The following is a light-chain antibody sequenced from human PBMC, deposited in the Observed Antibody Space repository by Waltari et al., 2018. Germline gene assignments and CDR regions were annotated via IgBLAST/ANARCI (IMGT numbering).Light chain of an antibody. J-gene: IGLJ2*01. CDR2: DVS. V-gene: IGLV2-14*03. Sequence: QSALPQPASVSGSPGQSIPFPCPGPSSTVGGYNYFSWYQQHPGKAPKLMIYDVSNRPSGVSNRFSGSKSGNTASLTISGLQAEDEADYYCSSYTSSSTLNVVFGGGTKLTVL. CDR1: SSTVGGYNY. CDR3: SSYTSSSTLNVV.